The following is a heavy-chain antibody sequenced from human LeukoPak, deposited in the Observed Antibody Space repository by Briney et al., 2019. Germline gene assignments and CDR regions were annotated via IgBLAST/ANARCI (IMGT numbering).Heavy chain of an antibody. D-gene: IGHD6-19*01. J-gene: IGHJ5*02. CDR1: GGSISSYY. V-gene: IGHV4-59*08. Sequence: SETLSLTCTVSGGSISSYYWSWIRQPPGKRLEWIGYIYYSGSTNYNPSLKSRVTISVDTSKNQFSLKLSSVTAADTAVYYCARHQYSSGVPWFDPWGQGTLVTVSA. CDR2: IYYSGST. CDR3: ARHQYSSGVPWFDP.